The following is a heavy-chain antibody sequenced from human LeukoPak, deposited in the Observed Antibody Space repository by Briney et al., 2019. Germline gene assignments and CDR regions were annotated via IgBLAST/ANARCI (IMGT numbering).Heavy chain of an antibody. CDR2: IYYSGST. V-gene: IGHV4-61*05. D-gene: IGHD3-10*01. J-gene: IGHJ3*02. Sequence: PSETLSLTCTVSGGSISSSFYYWGWIRQPPGKGLEWIGYIYYSGSTNYNPSLKSRVTISVDTSKNQFSLKLSSVTAADTAVYYCARFDMVRGVIGNDAFDIWGQGTMVTVSS. CDR3: ARFDMVRGVIGNDAFDI. CDR1: GGSISSSFYY.